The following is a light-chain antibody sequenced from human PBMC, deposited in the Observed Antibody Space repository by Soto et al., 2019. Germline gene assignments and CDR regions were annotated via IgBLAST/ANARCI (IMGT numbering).Light chain of an antibody. CDR3: QQYNSYPLT. CDR2: KAS. Sequence: DIQMTQSPSTLSASVGDRVTITCRASQSISSWLAWYQQKPGKAPKLLIYKASSLESGVPSRFSGSGSGTEFTLTISSPQPDEFATYYCQQYNSYPLTFGGGTKVEIK. V-gene: IGKV1-5*03. J-gene: IGKJ4*01. CDR1: QSISSW.